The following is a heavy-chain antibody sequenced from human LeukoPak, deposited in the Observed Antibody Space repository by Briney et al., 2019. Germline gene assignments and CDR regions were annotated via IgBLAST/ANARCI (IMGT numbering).Heavy chain of an antibody. CDR2: ITGTGGK. Sequence: GGSVRLSCAVSGFPLTNHGVSWVRHAPGKGLEWVSSITGTGGKYYGDSVKGRFVLSRDNSKNTVYMQMSSLRAEDTATYYCAKDYCRDGNCPFPFLDSWGQGTQVTVSS. CDR1: GFPLTNHG. D-gene: IGHD2-15*01. CDR3: AKDYCRDGNCPFPFLDS. J-gene: IGHJ4*02. V-gene: IGHV3-23*01.